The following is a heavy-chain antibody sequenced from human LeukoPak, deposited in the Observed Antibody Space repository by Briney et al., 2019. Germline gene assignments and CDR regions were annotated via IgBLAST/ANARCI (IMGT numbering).Heavy chain of an antibody. CDR3: ARSMSVTTRAYGMDV. V-gene: IGHV1-69*13. Sequence: ASVKVSCKASGGTFSSYAISWVRQAPGQGLEWMGGIIPIFGTANCAQKFQGRVTITADESTSTAYMELSSLRSEDTAVYYCARSMSVTTRAYGMDVWGQGTTVTVSS. D-gene: IGHD4-11*01. CDR2: IIPIFGTA. J-gene: IGHJ6*02. CDR1: GGTFSSYA.